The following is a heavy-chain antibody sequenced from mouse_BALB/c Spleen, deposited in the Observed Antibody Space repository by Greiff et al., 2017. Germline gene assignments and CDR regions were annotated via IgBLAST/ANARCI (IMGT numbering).Heavy chain of an antibody. CDR2: ISYSGST. Sequence: DVHLVESGPGLVKPSQSLSLTCTVTGYSITSDYAWNWIRQFPGNKLEWMGYISYSGSTSYNPSLKSRISITRDTSKNQFFLQLNSVTTEDTATYYCARGYYYGSSYNDYWGQGTTLTVSS. CDR1: GYSITSDYA. V-gene: IGHV3-2*02. J-gene: IGHJ2*01. D-gene: IGHD1-1*01. CDR3: ARGYYYGSSYNDY.